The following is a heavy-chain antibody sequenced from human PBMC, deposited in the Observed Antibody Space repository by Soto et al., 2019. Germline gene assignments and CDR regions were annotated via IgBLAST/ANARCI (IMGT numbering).Heavy chain of an antibody. CDR2: IYPGDSDI. D-gene: IGHD1-1*01. CDR3: ERIIAEAGTGFDL. Sequence: RGESLKISCKATGYTFISYWIAWVRQMPGKGLEWMGIIYPGDSDIRYSPSFKGQITISADKSITTAYLQWSSLKASDTAMYYCERIIAEAGTGFDLWGQGTLVTVSS. CDR1: GYTFISYW. J-gene: IGHJ4*02. V-gene: IGHV5-51*01.